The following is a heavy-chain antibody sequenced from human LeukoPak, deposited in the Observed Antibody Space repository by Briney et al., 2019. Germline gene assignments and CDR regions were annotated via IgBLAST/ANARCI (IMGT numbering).Heavy chain of an antibody. CDR2: IIPIFGTA. J-gene: IGHJ4*02. D-gene: IGHD5-18*01. CDR1: GGTFISYA. V-gene: IGHV1-69*13. Sequence: SVKVSCKASGGTFISYAISWVRQAPGQGHEWMGGIIPIFGTANYAQKFQGRVTITADESTSTAYMELSSLRSEDPAVYYCARGEPTARLWPYWGQGTLVTVSS. CDR3: ARGEPTARLWPY.